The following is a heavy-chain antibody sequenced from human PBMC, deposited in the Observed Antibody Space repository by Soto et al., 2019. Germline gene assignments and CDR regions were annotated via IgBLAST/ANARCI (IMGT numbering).Heavy chain of an antibody. D-gene: IGHD3-9*01. Sequence: QVQLVESGGGVVQPGRSLRLSCAASGFTFSSYGMHWVRQAPGKGLERVAVIWYDGSNKYYADSVKGRFTISRDNSKNKLYLQMNSLRAEDTAVYYCARESDILTGYYYYYYYGMDVLGQGTTVTVSS. V-gene: IGHV3-33*01. CDR1: GFTFSSYG. CDR3: ARESDILTGYYYYYYYGMDV. J-gene: IGHJ6*02. CDR2: IWYDGSNK.